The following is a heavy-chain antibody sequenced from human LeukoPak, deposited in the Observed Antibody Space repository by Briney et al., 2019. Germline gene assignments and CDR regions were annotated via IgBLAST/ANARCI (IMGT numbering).Heavy chain of an antibody. V-gene: IGHV3-30*02. Sequence: TGGSLRLSCAASGFTFDDYGMSWVRQAPGKGLEWVAFIRYDGSNKYYADSVKGRFTISRDNSKSTLYLQMNSLRAEDTAVYYCVKDRDGYSYVIKTYFDSWGQGTLLTVSS. D-gene: IGHD5-18*01. J-gene: IGHJ4*02. CDR1: GFTFDDYG. CDR2: IRYDGSNK. CDR3: VKDRDGYSYVIKTYFDS.